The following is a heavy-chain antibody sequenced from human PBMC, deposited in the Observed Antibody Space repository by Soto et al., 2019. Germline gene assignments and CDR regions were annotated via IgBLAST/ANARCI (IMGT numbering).Heavy chain of an antibody. CDR2: IIPIFGTA. J-gene: IGHJ4*02. Sequence: VSCSPCAATFRSYAISWVRQPPGQGLEWMGGIIPIFGTANYAQKFQGRVTITADESTSTAYMELSSLRSEDTAVYYCAIGGGQAAAGRYDYWGQGTLVNV. V-gene: IGHV1-69*01. CDR3: AIGGGQAAAGRYDY. CDR1: AATFRSYA. D-gene: IGHD6-13*01.